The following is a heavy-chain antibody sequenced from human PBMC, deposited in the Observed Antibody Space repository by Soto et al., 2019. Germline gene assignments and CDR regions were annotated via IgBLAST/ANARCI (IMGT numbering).Heavy chain of an antibody. CDR2: ISSSGSTI. Sequence: EVQLVESGGGLVQPGGSLRLSCAASGFTFSSYEMNWVRQAPGKGLEWVSYISSSGSTIYYADSVKRRFTISRDNAKNSLYLQMNSLRAEDTAVYYCASLGGLNYNDYWGQGTLVTVSS. J-gene: IGHJ4*02. CDR1: GFTFSSYE. D-gene: IGHD3-16*01. V-gene: IGHV3-48*03. CDR3: ASLGGLNYNDY.